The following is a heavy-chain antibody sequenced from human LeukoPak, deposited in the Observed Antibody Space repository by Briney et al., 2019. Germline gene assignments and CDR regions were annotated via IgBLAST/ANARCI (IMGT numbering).Heavy chain of an antibody. Sequence: PGGSLRLSCAASQFTFSSYWMHWVRQAPGKGLVWVSFITSDGSSTSYADYVKGRFTISRDNAKNMLYLQMNSLRAEDTAVYYCARDGSLPDYWGQGILVTVSS. D-gene: IGHD5-12*01. J-gene: IGHJ4*02. CDR3: ARDGSLPDY. CDR1: QFTFSSYW. V-gene: IGHV3-74*01. CDR2: ITSDGSST.